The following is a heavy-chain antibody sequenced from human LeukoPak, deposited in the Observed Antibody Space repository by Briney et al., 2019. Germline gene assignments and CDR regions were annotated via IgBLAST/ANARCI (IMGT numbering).Heavy chain of an antibody. CDR3: TKADSSSWFYYFGY. CDR1: GFTFSSYA. CDR2: ISGSGGST. Sequence: GGPLRLSCAASGFTFSSYAMSWVRQAPGKGLEWVSAISGSGGSTYYADSVKGRFTISRDNSKNTLYLQMNSLRAEDTAVYYCTKADSSSWFYYFGYWGQGTLVTVSS. D-gene: IGHD6-13*01. V-gene: IGHV3-23*01. J-gene: IGHJ4*02.